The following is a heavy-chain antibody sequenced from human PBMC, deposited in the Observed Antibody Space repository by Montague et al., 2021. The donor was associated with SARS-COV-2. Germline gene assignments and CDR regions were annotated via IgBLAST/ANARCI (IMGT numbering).Heavy chain of an antibody. D-gene: IGHD2-15*01. CDR2: ISDSGST. CDR3: ARHYSATLPAVY. CDR1: GGSISSFY. J-gene: IGHJ4*02. Sequence: SETLSLTCTVSGGSISSFYWSWFRQPQGKGLEWIGYISDSGSTNNNPSLTSRVTMSVDTSKNQFSLKVSSVTAADTAVYYCARHYSATLPAVYWGQGTLVTVSS. V-gene: IGHV4-59*08.